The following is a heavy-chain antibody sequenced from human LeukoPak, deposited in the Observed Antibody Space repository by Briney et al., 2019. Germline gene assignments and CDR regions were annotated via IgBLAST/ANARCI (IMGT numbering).Heavy chain of an antibody. CDR1: GYSFTTYW. CDR3: ARPVGLMVYAPDY. Sequence: GESLKISCKGSGYSFTTYWIGWVRQMPGKGLEWMGIIYPGDSDTRYSPPFQGQVTISADKSINTAYPQWSSLKASDTAMYYCARPVGLMVYAPDYWGQGTLVTVSS. V-gene: IGHV5-51*01. J-gene: IGHJ4*02. CDR2: IYPGDSDT. D-gene: IGHD2-8*01.